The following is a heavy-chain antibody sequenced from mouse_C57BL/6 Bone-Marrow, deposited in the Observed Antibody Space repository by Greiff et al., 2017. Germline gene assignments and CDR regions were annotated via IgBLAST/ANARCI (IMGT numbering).Heavy chain of an antibody. J-gene: IGHJ1*03. Sequence: EVMLVESGGGLVKPGGSLKLSCEASGFTFSDYGMHWVRQAPEQGLEWVAYISSGSRTIYYADTVKGRFTLSRDNAKNTLFLQMTSLRSEDTAMYYCAGYDGPCVVWGTGTTVTVSS. D-gene: IGHD2-3*01. CDR1: GFTFSDYG. CDR2: ISSGSRTI. CDR3: AGYDGPCVV. V-gene: IGHV5-17*01.